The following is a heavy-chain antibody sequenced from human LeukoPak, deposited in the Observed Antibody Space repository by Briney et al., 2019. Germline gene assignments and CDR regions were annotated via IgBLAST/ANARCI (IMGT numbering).Heavy chain of an antibody. CDR3: AKAPGLGLQDTFFDY. V-gene: IGHV3-9*01. J-gene: IGHJ4*02. Sequence: GRSLRLSCAASGFTFDDYAMHWVRQAPGKGLEWVSGISWNSGSIGYADSVKGRFTISRDNDKNSLYLQMNSLRAEDTALYYCAKAPGLGLQDTFFDYWGQGTLVTVSS. CDR1: GFTFDDYA. D-gene: IGHD5-24*01. CDR2: ISWNSGSI.